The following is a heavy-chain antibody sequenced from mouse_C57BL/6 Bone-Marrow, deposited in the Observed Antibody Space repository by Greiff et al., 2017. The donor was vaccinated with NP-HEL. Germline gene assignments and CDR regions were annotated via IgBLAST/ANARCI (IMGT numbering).Heavy chain of an antibody. J-gene: IGHJ2*01. CDR3: ARHLLHFDY. CDR2: ISSGGSYT. V-gene: IGHV5-6*01. Sequence: EVKLMESGGDLVKPGGSLKLSCAASGFTFSSYCMSWVRQTPDKRLEWVATISSGGSYTYYPDSVKGRFTISRDNAKNTLYLQLSSLKSEDTAMYYCARHLLHFDYWGQGTTLTVSS. CDR1: GFTFSSYC. D-gene: IGHD2-1*01.